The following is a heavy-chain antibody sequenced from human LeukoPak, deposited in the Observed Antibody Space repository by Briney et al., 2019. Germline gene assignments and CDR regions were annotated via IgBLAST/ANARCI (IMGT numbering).Heavy chain of an antibody. CDR3: TMENYEKYY. CDR1: GFTFIYAW. V-gene: IGHV3-15*01. D-gene: IGHD3-3*01. J-gene: IGHJ4*02. CDR2: IKRKSDGGTR. Sequence: PGGSLRLSCAASGFTFIYAWMSWVRQAPGKGLEWVGRIKRKSDGGTRDYAAPVKGRFIISRDDSKNTLYLQMNSLQTEDTAVYYCTMENYEKYYWGQGTLVTVSS.